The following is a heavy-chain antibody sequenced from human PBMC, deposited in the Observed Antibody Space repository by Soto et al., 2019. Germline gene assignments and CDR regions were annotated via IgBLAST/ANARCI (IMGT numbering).Heavy chain of an antibody. CDR1: GFTFSSYA. D-gene: IGHD1-1*01. Sequence: PEGSLRLSCAASGFTFSSYAMSWVRQAPGKGLEWVSAISGSGGSTYYADSVKGRFTFSRDNSKNTLYLQMNSLRAEDTAVYYCAKFGMATTKRSPPYYIDYWGQGALVTVSS. V-gene: IGHV3-23*01. CDR2: ISGSGGST. CDR3: AKFGMATTKRSPPYYIDY. J-gene: IGHJ4*02.